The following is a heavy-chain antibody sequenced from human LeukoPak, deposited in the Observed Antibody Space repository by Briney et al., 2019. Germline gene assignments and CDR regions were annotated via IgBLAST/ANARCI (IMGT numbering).Heavy chain of an antibody. Sequence: ASVKVSCKASGYIFTAYYIHWVRQAPGQGPEWMGYINPNSGGTDYAQKFQGRVTMTRDTSISTAYMELSNLRSDDTTVYDCARDDMATNPLEFDYWGQGTLVTVSS. J-gene: IGHJ4*02. V-gene: IGHV1-2*02. CDR2: INPNSGGT. D-gene: IGHD5-24*01. CDR1: GYIFTAYY. CDR3: ARDDMATNPLEFDY.